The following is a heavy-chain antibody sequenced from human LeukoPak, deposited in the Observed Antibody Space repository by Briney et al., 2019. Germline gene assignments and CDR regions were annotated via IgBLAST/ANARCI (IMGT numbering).Heavy chain of an antibody. CDR3: AKDQGDILTGCFDY. D-gene: IGHD3-9*01. Sequence: PGGSLRLSCAASGFTFSSYAMSWVRQAPGKGLEWVSAISGSGGSTYYADSVKGRFTISRDNSKNTLNLQMNSLRAEDTAVYYCAKDQGDILTGCFDYWGQGTLVTVSS. CDR1: GFTFSSYA. J-gene: IGHJ4*02. V-gene: IGHV3-23*01. CDR2: ISGSGGST.